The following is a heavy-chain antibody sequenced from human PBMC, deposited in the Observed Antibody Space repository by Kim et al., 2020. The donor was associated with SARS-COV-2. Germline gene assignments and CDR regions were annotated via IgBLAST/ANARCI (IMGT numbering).Heavy chain of an antibody. J-gene: IGHJ6*02. V-gene: IGHV3-33*01. D-gene: IGHD2-2*01. CDR3: ARGAGRYCSSTSCYYYYYGMDV. CDR1: GFTFSSYG. CDR2: IWYDGSNK. Sequence: GGSLRLSCAASGFTFSSYGMHWVRQAPGKGLEWVAVIWYDGSNKYYADSVKGRFTISRDNSKNTLYLQMNSLRAEDTAVYYCARGAGRYCSSTSCYYYYYGMDVWGQGTTVTVSS.